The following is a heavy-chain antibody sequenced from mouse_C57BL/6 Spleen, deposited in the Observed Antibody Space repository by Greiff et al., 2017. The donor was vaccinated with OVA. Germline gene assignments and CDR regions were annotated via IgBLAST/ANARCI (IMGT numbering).Heavy chain of an antibody. D-gene: IGHD2-1*01. CDR1: GFTFSSYG. V-gene: IGHV5-6*01. CDR3: ARAMVRDYYAMDY. J-gene: IGHJ4*01. CDR2: ISSGGSYT. Sequence: EVKLVESGGDLVKPGGSLKLSCAASGFTFSSYGMSWVRQTPDKRLEWVATISSGGSYTYYPDSVKGRFTISRDNAKDTLYLQMSSLKSEDTAMYYCARAMVRDYYAMDYWGQGTSITVSS.